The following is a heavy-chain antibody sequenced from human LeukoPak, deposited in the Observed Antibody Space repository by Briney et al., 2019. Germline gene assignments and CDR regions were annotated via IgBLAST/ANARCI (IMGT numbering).Heavy chain of an antibody. D-gene: IGHD2-8*02. CDR2: VHNDGTTT. CDR1: GFTFTSYW. CDR3: ARGGVGSFDI. V-gene: IGHV3-74*01. J-gene: IGHJ3*02. Sequence: GGSLRLSCAASGFTFTSYWIHWVRQAPGKGLVWVSRVHNDGTTTGYADSVKGRFAISRDNAKNTVYLQMNSLRAEDTAVYYCARGGVGSFDIWGQGTMVTVSS.